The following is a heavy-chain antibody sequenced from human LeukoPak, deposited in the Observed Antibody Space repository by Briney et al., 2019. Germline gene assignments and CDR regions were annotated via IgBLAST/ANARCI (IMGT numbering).Heavy chain of an antibody. J-gene: IGHJ3*02. CDR3: ASRYCSSTSCSKNPHAFDI. CDR1: GYTFTSYD. D-gene: IGHD2-2*01. Sequence: ASVKVSCKASGYTFTSYDINWMRQATGQGLEWMGWMSPNSGNTGYAQKFQGRVTMTRDTSISTAYMELSSLRSEDTAVYYCASRYCSSTSCSKNPHAFDIWGQGTMVTVSS. CDR2: MSPNSGNT. V-gene: IGHV1-8*01.